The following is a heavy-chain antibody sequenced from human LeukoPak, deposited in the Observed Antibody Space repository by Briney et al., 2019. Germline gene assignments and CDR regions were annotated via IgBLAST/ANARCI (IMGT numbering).Heavy chain of an antibody. D-gene: IGHD2-8*01. CDR2: IYPGGSDT. J-gene: IGHJ4*02. CDR3: ASLKGVYGMPGGGGYFDY. Sequence: GESLKISCKGSGYSFTSYWIGWVRQMPGKGLEWMGIIYPGGSDTRYSPSFQGQVTISADKSISTAYLQWSSLKASDTAMYYCASLKGVYGMPGGGGYFDYWGQGTLVTVSS. V-gene: IGHV5-51*01. CDR1: GYSFTSYW.